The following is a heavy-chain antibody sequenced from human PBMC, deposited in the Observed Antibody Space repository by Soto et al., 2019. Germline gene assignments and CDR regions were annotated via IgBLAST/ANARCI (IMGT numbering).Heavy chain of an antibody. V-gene: IGHV3-21*01. CDR2: ISSSSSYI. CDR3: ARDAYIEMIVVVPNNWFDP. Sequence: LRLSCAASGFTFSSYSMNWVRQAPGKGLEWVSSISSSSSYIYYADSVKGRFTISRDNAKNSLYLQMNSLRAEDTAVYCCARDAYIEMIVVVPNNWFDPWGQGTLVTVSS. CDR1: GFTFSSYS. J-gene: IGHJ5*02. D-gene: IGHD3-22*01.